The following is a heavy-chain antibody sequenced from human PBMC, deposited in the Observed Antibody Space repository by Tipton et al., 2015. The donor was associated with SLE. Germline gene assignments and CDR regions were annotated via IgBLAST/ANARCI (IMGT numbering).Heavy chain of an antibody. CDR2: IYPGDSDT. J-gene: IGHJ3*02. CDR1: GYSFTSYW. Sequence: QLVQSGAEVKKPGESLKISCKGSGYSFTSYWIGWVRQMPGKGLEWMGIIYPGDSDTRYSPSFQGQVTISADKSISTAYLQWSSLKASDTAMYYCARHVGASIKGGSHEGDAFDIWGQGTMVTVSS. D-gene: IGHD1-26*01. CDR3: ARHVGASIKGGSHEGDAFDI. V-gene: IGHV5-51*01.